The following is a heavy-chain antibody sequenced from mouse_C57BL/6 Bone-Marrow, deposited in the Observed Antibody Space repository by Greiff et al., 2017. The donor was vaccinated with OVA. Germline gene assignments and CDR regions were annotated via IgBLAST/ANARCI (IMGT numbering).Heavy chain of an antibody. Sequence: DVKLQESGGGLVKPGGSLKLSCAASGFTFSDYGMHWVRQAPEKGLEWVAYISSGSSTIYYADTVKGRFTISRDNAKNTLFLQMTSLRSEDTAMYYCARSYDYDVNWGQGTLVTVSA. D-gene: IGHD2-4*01. J-gene: IGHJ3*01. CDR2: ISSGSSTI. CDR1: GFTFSDYG. CDR3: ARSYDYDVN. V-gene: IGHV5-17*01.